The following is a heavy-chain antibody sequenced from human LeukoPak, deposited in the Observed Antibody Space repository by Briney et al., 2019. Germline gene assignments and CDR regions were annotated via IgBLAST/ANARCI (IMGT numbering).Heavy chain of an antibody. V-gene: IGHV3-23*01. CDR1: GFTFSTYA. Sequence: GGSLRLSCAASGFTFSTYAMSWVRGAPGKRLEWVSAISGGGGTTYYADSVKGRFTISRDNSKNTLYLQMNSLRAEDTAVYYCARTGTTKPLGYWGQGTLVTVSS. CDR2: ISGGGGTT. CDR3: ARTGTTKPLGY. D-gene: IGHD1-1*01. J-gene: IGHJ4*02.